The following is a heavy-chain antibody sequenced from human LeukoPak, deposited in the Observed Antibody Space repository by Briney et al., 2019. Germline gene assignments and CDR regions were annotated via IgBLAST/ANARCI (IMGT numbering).Heavy chain of an antibody. J-gene: IGHJ4*02. CDR3: ARVSLLDDGGLGDY. Sequence: GGSLRLSCAASGFTFSDYYMTWFRQAPGKGLEWISYISGGSSYTNFADSVKGRFTISRDNAKNSLYLQMNSLRAEDTAVYYCARVSLLDDGGLGDYWGQGTLVTVSS. D-gene: IGHD4-23*01. CDR1: GFTFSDYY. V-gene: IGHV3-11*06. CDR2: ISGGSSYT.